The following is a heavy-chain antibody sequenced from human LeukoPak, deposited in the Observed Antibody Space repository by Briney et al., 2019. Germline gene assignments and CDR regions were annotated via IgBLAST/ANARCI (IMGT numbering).Heavy chain of an antibody. CDR1: GFTFSNAW. CDR2: LRNSGYTP. V-gene: IGHV3-23*01. Sequence: GGSLRLSCAASGFTFSNAWMSWVRQAPGKGLEWVSGLRNSGYTPYYADSVKGRFTISRDNSQNTLYLQMNSLRAEDTAVYYCAKTGGAANFGPLDPWGQGTLVHVSS. D-gene: IGHD3-16*01. CDR3: AKTGGAANFGPLDP. J-gene: IGHJ5*02.